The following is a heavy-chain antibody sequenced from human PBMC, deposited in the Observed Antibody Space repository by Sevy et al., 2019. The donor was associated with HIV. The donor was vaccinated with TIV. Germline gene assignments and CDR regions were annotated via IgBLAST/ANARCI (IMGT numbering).Heavy chain of an antibody. CDR3: AKPLAPWIGYCSRTSCSPLLFLFAY. Sequence: GGSLRLSCAASGFTFSSYAMSWVRQAPGKGLEWVSAISGSGGSTYYADSVKGRFTISRANSKNTLYLQRNSLRAEDTAVYYCAKPLAPWIGYCSRTSCSPLLFLFAYWGQGTLVTVSS. D-gene: IGHD2-2*01. CDR1: GFTFSSYA. J-gene: IGHJ4*02. CDR2: ISGSGGST. V-gene: IGHV3-23*01.